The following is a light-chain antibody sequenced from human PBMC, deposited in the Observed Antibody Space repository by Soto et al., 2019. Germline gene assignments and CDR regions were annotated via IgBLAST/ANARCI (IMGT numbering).Light chain of an antibody. Sequence: ELTQPPSVSVSPGQTATITCSGDKLGAKFACWYQQKPGQSPILVIYQDNKRPSGIPERFSGSNSGNTATLTISGTQALDEADYYCQAWDSTAAGVFGTGTKLTVL. CDR2: QDN. V-gene: IGLV3-1*01. J-gene: IGLJ1*01. CDR1: KLGAKF. CDR3: QAWDSTAAGV.